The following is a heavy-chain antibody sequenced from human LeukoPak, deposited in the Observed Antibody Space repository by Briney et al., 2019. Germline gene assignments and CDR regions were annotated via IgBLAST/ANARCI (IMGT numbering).Heavy chain of an antibody. V-gene: IGHV3-30-3*01. CDR3: ARPPPGYCGGDCYLYYFDY. D-gene: IGHD2-21*01. CDR1: GFTFSSYA. J-gene: IGHJ4*02. CDR2: ISYDGSNK. Sequence: GRSLRLSCAASGFTFSSYAMHWVRQAPGKGLEWVAVISYDGSNKYYADSVKGRFTISRDNSKNTLYLQMNSLRAEDTAVYYCARPPPGYCGGDCYLYYFDYWGQGTLVTVSS.